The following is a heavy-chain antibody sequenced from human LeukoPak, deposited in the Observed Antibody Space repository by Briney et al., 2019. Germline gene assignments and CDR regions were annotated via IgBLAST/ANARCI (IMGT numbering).Heavy chain of an antibody. Sequence: GGSLRLSCAASGFTFSGHYMHWVRQAPGEGLVWVSHIKGGGSDTRYADSVEGRFIISRDNAKNTLYLQMNSLRAEDTGVYFCARDHRWSYDYWGQGTLVTVSS. CDR1: GFTFSGHY. CDR3: ARDHRWSYDY. V-gene: IGHV3-74*01. J-gene: IGHJ4*02. D-gene: IGHD1-26*01. CDR2: IKGGGSDT.